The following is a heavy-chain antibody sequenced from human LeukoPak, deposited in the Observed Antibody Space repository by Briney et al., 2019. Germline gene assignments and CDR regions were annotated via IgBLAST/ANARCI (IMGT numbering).Heavy chain of an antibody. D-gene: IGHD6-19*01. V-gene: IGHV4-4*07. CDR3: ARLAVAEYYFDY. J-gene: IGHJ4*02. CDR1: GGSISSYY. Sequence: SETLSLTCTVSGGSISSYYWTWIRQPAGKGLKWIGRIYTSGTTNYNPSLKSRVTMSVDTSKNQFSLKLSSVTAADTAVYYCARLAVAEYYFDYWGQGTLVTVSS. CDR2: IYTSGTT.